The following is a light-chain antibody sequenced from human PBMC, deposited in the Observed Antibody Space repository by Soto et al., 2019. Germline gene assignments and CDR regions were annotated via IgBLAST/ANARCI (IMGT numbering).Light chain of an antibody. V-gene: IGKV3-20*01. Sequence: MVLTQSPGTLSLSPGDRATLSCRASQSVSNEYVAWVQQKPGQTPRLIIYSVSSRATGIPDRFSGSESGTDGTITISRLEKEDGSMYDCLHLGSSMWTFGQGTKVDIK. CDR3: LHLGSSMWT. CDR2: SVS. J-gene: IGKJ1*01. CDR1: QSVSNEY.